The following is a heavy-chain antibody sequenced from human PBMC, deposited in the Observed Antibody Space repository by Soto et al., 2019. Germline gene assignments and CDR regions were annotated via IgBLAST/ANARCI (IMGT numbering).Heavy chain of an antibody. CDR2: ISGSGGST. D-gene: IGHD3-16*02. Sequence: EVQLLESGGGLVQHGGSLRLSCAASGFTFSSYAMSWVRQAPGKGLEWVSAISGSGGSTYYADSGKGRFTISRDNSKNTLYLQMNSLRAEDTAVYYCAKVLGGSYDYIWGSYRAVDYWGQGTLVTVSS. J-gene: IGHJ4*02. V-gene: IGHV3-23*01. CDR1: GFTFSSYA. CDR3: AKVLGGSYDYIWGSYRAVDY.